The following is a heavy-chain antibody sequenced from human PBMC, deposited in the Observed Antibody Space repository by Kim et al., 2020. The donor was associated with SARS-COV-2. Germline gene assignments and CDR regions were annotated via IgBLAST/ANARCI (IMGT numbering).Heavy chain of an antibody. CDR1: GFTFSSYG. CDR3: ARGVWCSGGSCYSDSGVGQLWFY. Sequence: GGSLRLSCAASGFTFSSYGMHWVRQAPGKGLEWVAVIWYDGSNKYYADSVKGRFTISRDNSKNTLYLQMNSLRAEDTAVYYCARGVWCSGGSCYSDSGVGQLWFYWGQGTLVTVSS. J-gene: IGHJ4*02. D-gene: IGHD2-15*01. V-gene: IGHV3-33*01. CDR2: IWYDGSNK.